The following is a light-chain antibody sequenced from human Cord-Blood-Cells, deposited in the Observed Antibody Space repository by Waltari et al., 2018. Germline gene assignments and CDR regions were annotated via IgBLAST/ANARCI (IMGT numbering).Light chain of an antibody. CDR3: QQYYSTPYT. CDR2: WAS. J-gene: IGKJ2*01. CDR1: QSVLYSSNNKNY. Sequence: IVMTQSPDSLAVSLGERATINCKSSQSVLYSSNNKNYLAWYQQKPGQRPKLLIYWASTRESGVPDRFSGSGSGTDFTLTISSLQAEDVAVYYCQQYYSTPYTFGQGTKLEIK. V-gene: IGKV4-1*01.